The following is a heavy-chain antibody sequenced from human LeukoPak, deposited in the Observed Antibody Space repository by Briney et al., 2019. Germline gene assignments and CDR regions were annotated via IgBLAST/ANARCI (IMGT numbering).Heavy chain of an antibody. CDR2: IYYSGST. Sequence: PSQTLSLTCTVSGGSISSGDYYWRWIRQPPGKGLEWIGYIYYSGSTYYNPALKSRVTISVTTSNNQFSLKLSSVTAADTAVYYCARGDSRLRDAFDIWGQGTMVTVSS. J-gene: IGHJ3*02. CDR1: GGSISSGDYY. D-gene: IGHD3-16*01. V-gene: IGHV4-30-4*01. CDR3: ARGDSRLRDAFDI.